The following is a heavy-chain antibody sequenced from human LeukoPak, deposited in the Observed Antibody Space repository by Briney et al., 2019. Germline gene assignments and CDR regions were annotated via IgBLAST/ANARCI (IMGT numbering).Heavy chain of an antibody. D-gene: IGHD3-16*01. J-gene: IGHJ3*01. Sequence: PSETLSLTCTVSGGSISSHYWGWIRQPPGKGVEWIGYIYYSGTIDYTPSLESRVTISVDTSKNQFSLKLSSVTAADTAVYFCARGGVWGTYDAFDVWGQGTMVTVS. CDR2: IYYSGTI. CDR1: GGSISSHY. V-gene: IGHV4-59*08. CDR3: ARGGVWGTYDAFDV.